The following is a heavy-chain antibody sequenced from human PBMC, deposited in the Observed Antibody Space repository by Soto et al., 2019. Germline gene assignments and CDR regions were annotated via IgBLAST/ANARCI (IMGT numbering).Heavy chain of an antibody. D-gene: IGHD3-3*01. J-gene: IGHJ5*02. CDR1: GFTFSSYS. CDR2: ISSSSSTI. V-gene: IGHV3-48*02. CDR3: ARESRFLEWLSLNCFDP. Sequence: EVQLVESGGGLVQPGGSLRLSCAASGFTFSSYSMNWVRQAPGKGLEWVSYISSSSSTIYYADSVKGRFTISRDNAKNSLYLKMNSLRDEDTAVYYCARESRFLEWLSLNCFDPWGQGTLVTVSS.